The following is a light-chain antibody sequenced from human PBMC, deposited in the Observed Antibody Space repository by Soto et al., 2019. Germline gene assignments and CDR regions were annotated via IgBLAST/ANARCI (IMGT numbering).Light chain of an antibody. J-gene: IGLJ3*02. CDR3: QSYDSSLSGSMV. Sequence: QSALTQPPSVSGAPGQRVTISCTGSSSNIGAGYDVHWYQQLPGTAPQLLIFNNVNRPSGVPDRFSGSKSGTSASLAITGLQAEDEADYYCQSYDSSLSGSMVFGGGTKLTVL. CDR1: SSNIGAGYD. CDR2: NNV. V-gene: IGLV1-40*01.